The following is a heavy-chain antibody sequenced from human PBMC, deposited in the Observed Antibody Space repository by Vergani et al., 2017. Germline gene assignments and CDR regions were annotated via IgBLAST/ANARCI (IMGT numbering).Heavy chain of an antibody. CDR2: IIPILGIA. D-gene: IGHD3-3*01. CDR3: AGYHYYDFWSGYPPPGYYYGMDV. Sequence: QVQLVQSGAEVKKPGSSVKVSCKASGGTFSSYTISWVRQAPGQGLEWMGRIIPILGIANYAQKFQGRVTITADKSTSTAYNELSSLRSEDTAVYYCAGYHYYDFWSGYPPPGYYYGMDVWGQGTTVTVSS. V-gene: IGHV1-69*02. J-gene: IGHJ6*02. CDR1: GGTFSSYT.